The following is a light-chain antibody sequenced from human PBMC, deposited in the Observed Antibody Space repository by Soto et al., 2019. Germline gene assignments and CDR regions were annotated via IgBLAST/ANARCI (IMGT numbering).Light chain of an antibody. CDR2: DTS. CDR1: QSLTNSF. CDR3: QQYHQWPVA. Sequence: EFVLTQSPGTLSLSPGERATLSCRASQSLTNSFIAWYQQRPGQAPRLLIYDTSSRASGIPDRFSGSGSGTDFTLTISRLETEDFGFYYCQQYHQWPVAFGGGTKVDIK. J-gene: IGKJ4*01. V-gene: IGKV3-20*01.